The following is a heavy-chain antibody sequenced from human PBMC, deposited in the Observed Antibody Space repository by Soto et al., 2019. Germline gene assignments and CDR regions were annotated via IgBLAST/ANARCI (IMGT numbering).Heavy chain of an antibody. CDR2: FYPDDSDT. J-gene: IGHJ5*02. V-gene: IGHV5-51*01. Sequence: RGESLKISCKGSGYSFTNYWIGWVRQMPGKGLEWMGMFYPDDSDTKYSPSFQGQVTFSADKSINTAYLQWSSLKASDAAIYYCARLEWLSLAAWFDPWGQGTLVTVSS. CDR3: ARLEWLSLAAWFDP. CDR1: GYSFTNYW. D-gene: IGHD3-3*01.